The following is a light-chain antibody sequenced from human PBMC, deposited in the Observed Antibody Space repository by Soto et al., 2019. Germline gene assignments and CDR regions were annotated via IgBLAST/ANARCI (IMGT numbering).Light chain of an antibody. J-gene: IGKJ3*01. CDR3: QQYNNWPFT. V-gene: IGKV3-15*01. Sequence: EIVMTQSPATLSVSPGERATLSCRASQSVSSNLAWYQQKPGQAPRLLIYGSSTRATGIPARFSGSGSGTEFTLTISGLQSEDFALYYCQQYNNWPFTFGPGTKVDIK. CDR1: QSVSSN. CDR2: GSS.